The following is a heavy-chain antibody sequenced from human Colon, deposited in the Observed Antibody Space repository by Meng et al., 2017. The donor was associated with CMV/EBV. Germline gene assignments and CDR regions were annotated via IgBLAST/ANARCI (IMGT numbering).Heavy chain of an antibody. Sequence: SETLFLTCAVYGKSFSSYYWSWVRQPPGKGLEWIGELNHSGISNYNPSLETRVTISVDTSKNQFSLKLTSVTAADTGLYYCAILPTGSYYPYYYGLGLWGQGTAVTVSS. D-gene: IGHD1-26*01. CDR2: LNHSGIS. CDR3: AILPTGSYYPYYYGLGL. J-gene: IGHJ6*02. CDR1: GKSFSSYY. V-gene: IGHV4-34*01.